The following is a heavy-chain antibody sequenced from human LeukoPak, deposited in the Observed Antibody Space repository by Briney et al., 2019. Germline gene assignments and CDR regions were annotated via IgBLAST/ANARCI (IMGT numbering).Heavy chain of an antibody. J-gene: IGHJ4*02. V-gene: IGHV3-7*01. D-gene: IGHD3-9*01. CDR1: GFTFSSDW. CDR2: INQDGSER. Sequence: PGGSLRLSCAASGFTFSSDWMSWIRQAPGEGLEWVANINQDGSERNYVDSVKGRFTISRDNAQSSVFLQMNSLGVEDTAVYYCATHTDWRFDYWGQGTLVSVSS. CDR3: ATHTDWRFDY.